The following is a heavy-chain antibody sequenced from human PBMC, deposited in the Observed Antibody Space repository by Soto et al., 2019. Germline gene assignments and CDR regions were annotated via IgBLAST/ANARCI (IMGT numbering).Heavy chain of an antibody. CDR2: VSFDENKK. J-gene: IGHJ4*02. V-gene: IGHV3-30*18. D-gene: IGHD3-16*01. Sequence: QVQLAETGGGVVQPGGFLRLSCAASGFRFSSFGMHWVRQAPGKGLEWVAAVSFDENKKYYADSVKGRFTISRDNSKNTLYLQMNTLRPEDTAVYYCAKDWVSRPTPQHYFDSWGQGALVTVSS. CDR3: AKDWVSRPTPQHYFDS. CDR1: GFRFSSFG.